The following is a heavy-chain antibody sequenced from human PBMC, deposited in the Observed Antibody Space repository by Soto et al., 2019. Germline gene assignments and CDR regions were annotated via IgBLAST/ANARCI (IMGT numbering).Heavy chain of an antibody. D-gene: IGHD2-15*01. CDR2: INPNSGGT. J-gene: IGHJ5*02. V-gene: IGHV1-2*02. CDR3: AREVGYCSGGSCSENWFDA. CDR1: GYTFTGYY. Sequence: GASVKVSCKASGYTFTGYYMHWLRQAPGQGLEWMGWINPNSGGTNYAQKFQGRVTMTRDTSISTAYMELSRLRSDDTAVYYCAREVGYCSGGSCSENWFDAWGQGTLVTVSS.